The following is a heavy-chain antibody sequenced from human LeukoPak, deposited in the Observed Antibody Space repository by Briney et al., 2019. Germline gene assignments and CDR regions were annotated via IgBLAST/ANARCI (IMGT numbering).Heavy chain of an antibody. CDR3: ATTLRITMVRGVISWFDP. V-gene: IGHV4-39*07. CDR2: IYYSGST. D-gene: IGHD3-10*01. CDR1: GGSISSSSYY. J-gene: IGHJ5*02. Sequence: SETLSLTCTVSGGSISSSSYYWGWIRQPPGKGLEWIGNIYYSGSTYYNPSLKSRVTISVDTSKNQFSLKLSSVTAADTAVYYCATTLRITMVRGVISWFDPWGQGTLVTASS.